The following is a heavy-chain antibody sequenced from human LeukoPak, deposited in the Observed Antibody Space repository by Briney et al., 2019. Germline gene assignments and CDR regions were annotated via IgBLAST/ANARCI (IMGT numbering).Heavy chain of an antibody. CDR1: GFTFSSYG. D-gene: IGHD4-11*01. Sequence: PGGSLRLSCAASGFTFSSYGMHWVRQAPGKGLEWVAVIWYDGSNKYYADSVKGRFTISRDNSKNTLYLQMNSLRAEDTAVYYCAKIRQRAGGTVRRLSGMDVWGQGTTVTVSS. CDR3: AKIRQRAGGTVRRLSGMDV. J-gene: IGHJ6*02. V-gene: IGHV3-30*02. CDR2: IWYDGSNK.